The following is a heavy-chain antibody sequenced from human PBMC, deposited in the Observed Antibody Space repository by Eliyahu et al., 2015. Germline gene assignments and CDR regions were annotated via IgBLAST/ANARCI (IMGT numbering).Heavy chain of an antibody. V-gene: IGHV3-53*01. J-gene: IGHJ6*02. D-gene: IGHD4-17*01. CDR2: IYSGGTT. CDR3: ARVSLDAGDYDYYYYYYAMDV. Sequence: EVQLVESGGGLIQPGGSLRLSCAAXGFTVSXXYXSWVRQAPGKGLEWVSFIYSGGTTYXADSVKGRFTISRDNSKNTLYLQMNSLRAEDTAVYYCARVSLDAGDYDYYYYYYAMDVWGQGTTVTVSS. CDR1: GFTVSXXY.